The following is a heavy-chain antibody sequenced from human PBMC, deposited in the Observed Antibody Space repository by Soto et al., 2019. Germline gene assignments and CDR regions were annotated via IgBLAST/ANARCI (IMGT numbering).Heavy chain of an antibody. D-gene: IGHD3-22*01. V-gene: IGHV4-4*02. Sequence: SETLSLTCAVSGGSITSNWWSWVRQPPGKGLEWIGEIYHNGRFNYNPSLRSRLTISIDKSKNQLSLKLTSVTAADTAVYYCARYSYYYDSSGYRPLDYWGQGTLVTVSS. CDR2: IYHNGRF. CDR1: GGSITSNW. J-gene: IGHJ4*02. CDR3: ARYSYYYDSSGYRPLDY.